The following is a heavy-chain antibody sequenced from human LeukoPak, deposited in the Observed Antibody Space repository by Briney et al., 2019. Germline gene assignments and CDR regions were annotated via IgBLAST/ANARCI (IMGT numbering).Heavy chain of an antibody. CDR3: ARVSYMDV. J-gene: IGHJ6*03. V-gene: IGHV3-48*03. CDR2: ISSGSTI. CDR1: GFTYGSYE. Sequence: PGGSLRLSCAASGFTYGSYEMNWVRQAPGKGLEWVSYISSGSTIYYADSVKGRFTISRDNAKNSLYLQMNSLRAEDTAVYYCARVSYMDVWGKGTTVTISS.